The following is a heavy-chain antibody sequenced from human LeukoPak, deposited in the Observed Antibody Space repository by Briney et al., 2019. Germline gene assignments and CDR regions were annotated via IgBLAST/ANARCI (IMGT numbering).Heavy chain of an antibody. CDR1: GGSISSYY. V-gene: IGHV4-59*01. CDR2: IYYSGST. D-gene: IGHD5-18*01. Sequence: SETLSLTCTVSGGSISSYYWSWIRQPPGKGLEWIGYIYYSGSTNYNPSLKSRVTISVDTSKNQFSLKLSSVTAADTAVYYCARAGYSYGYYYYYYMDVWGKGTTVTVSS. J-gene: IGHJ6*03. CDR3: ARAGYSYGYYYYYYMDV.